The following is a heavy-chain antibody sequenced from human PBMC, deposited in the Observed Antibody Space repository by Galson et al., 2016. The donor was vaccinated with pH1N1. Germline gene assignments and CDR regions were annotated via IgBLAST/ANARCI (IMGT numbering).Heavy chain of an antibody. CDR2: IFSSGST. D-gene: IGHD3-3*01. CDR1: GGSISGNY. Sequence: SETLSLTCTASGGSISGNYWSWIRQPAGKGLEWIGRIFSSGSTNINPSLKSRVTLSVDTSKNGFSLRLTSVTAADTAVYYCARGDGSVRLLEGGMDVWAKGPRSPSL. V-gene: IGHV4-4*07. J-gene: IGHJ6*02. CDR3: ARGDGSVRLLEGGMDV.